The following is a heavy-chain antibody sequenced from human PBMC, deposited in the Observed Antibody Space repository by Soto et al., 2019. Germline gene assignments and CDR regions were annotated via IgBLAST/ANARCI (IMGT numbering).Heavy chain of an antibody. D-gene: IGHD3-9*01. Sequence: GSLRLSCAASGFTVSSNYMSWVRQAPGKGLEWVSVIYSGGSTYYADSVKGRFTISRDNSKNTLYLQMNSLRAEDTAVYYCAKQRYDILTGYSAFDYWGQGTLVTVSS. J-gene: IGHJ4*02. V-gene: IGHV3-53*05. CDR3: AKQRYDILTGYSAFDY. CDR1: GFTVSSNY. CDR2: IYSGGST.